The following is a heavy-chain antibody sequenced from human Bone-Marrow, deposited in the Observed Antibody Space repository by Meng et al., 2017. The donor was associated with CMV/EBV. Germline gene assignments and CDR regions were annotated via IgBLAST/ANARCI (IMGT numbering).Heavy chain of an antibody. V-gene: IGHV3-74*01. Sequence: SGFTFSRYWINWVRQAPEKGLVWVSRINSDGSSTRYADSVKGRFTISRDNAKNTLYLQMNSLRAEDTAVYYCARYCSSTSCQSLFDLWGRGTLVTVSS. CDR3: ARYCSSTSCQSLFDL. CDR1: GFTFSRYW. D-gene: IGHD2-2*01. J-gene: IGHJ2*01. CDR2: INSDGSST.